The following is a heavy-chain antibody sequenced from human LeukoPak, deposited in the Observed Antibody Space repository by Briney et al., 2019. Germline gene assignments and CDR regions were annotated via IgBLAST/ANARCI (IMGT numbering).Heavy chain of an antibody. Sequence: SETLSLTCTVSGGSISSYYWSWIRQPAGKGLEWIGRIYTSGSTNYNPSLKSRVTMTVDTSKNQFSLKLSSVTAADTAVYYCAREAYCSSTSCYLYYYGMDVWGQGTTVTVSS. CDR3: AREAYCSSTSCYLYYYGMDV. J-gene: IGHJ6*02. CDR1: GGSISSYY. D-gene: IGHD2-2*01. V-gene: IGHV4-4*07. CDR2: IYTSGST.